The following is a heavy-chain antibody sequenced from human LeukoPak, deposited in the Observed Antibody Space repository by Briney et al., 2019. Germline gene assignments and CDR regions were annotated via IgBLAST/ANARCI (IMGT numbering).Heavy chain of an antibody. CDR3: AKSGLPSGSCQASSDY. D-gene: IGHD1-26*01. CDR2: ISGGGVST. CDR1: GFTFSCYA. V-gene: IGHV3-23*01. Sequence: GGSLRLSCAASGFTFSCYAMSWVRQAPGKGLEWVSGISGGGVSTYYADPVKGRFTISRENSKKTLYLQMNSLRAEDTAVYYCAKSGLPSGSCQASSDYWGQGTLVTVSS. J-gene: IGHJ4*02.